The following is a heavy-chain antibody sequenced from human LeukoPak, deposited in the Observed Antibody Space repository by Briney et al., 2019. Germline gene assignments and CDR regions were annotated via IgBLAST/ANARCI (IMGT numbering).Heavy chain of an antibody. V-gene: IGHV3-48*01. J-gene: IGHJ4*02. CDR1: GFTFSSYS. D-gene: IGHD3-10*01. Sequence: GGSLRLSCAASGFTFSSYSMNWVRQAPGKGLEWVSYISSSSSTIYYADSVEGRFTISRDNAKNTVYLQMNNLRAEDTALYYCGRHAYGGSPPLSWGQGALVTVSS. CDR2: ISSSSSTI. CDR3: GRHAYGGSPPLS.